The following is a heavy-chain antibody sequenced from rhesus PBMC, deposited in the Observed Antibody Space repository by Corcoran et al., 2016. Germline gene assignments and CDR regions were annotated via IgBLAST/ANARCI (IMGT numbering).Heavy chain of an antibody. CDR2: INPYNGNT. D-gene: IGHD6S26*01. CDR1: GYTFTDYY. V-gene: IGHV1S2*01. Sequence: QVQLVQSGAEVKKPGSSVKVSCKASGYTFTDYYMHWVRQAPRQGLEWRGWINPYNGNTKYAQQYLGRVTMARDTSASTAYRELSSLRSEDTAVYYWARGSSGWSGGGLDSWGQGVVVTVSS. J-gene: IGHJ6*01. CDR3: ARGSSGWSGGGLDS.